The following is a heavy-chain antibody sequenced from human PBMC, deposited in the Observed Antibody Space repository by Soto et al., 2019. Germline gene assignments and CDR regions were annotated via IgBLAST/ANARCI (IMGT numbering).Heavy chain of an antibody. D-gene: IGHD3-9*01. CDR3: AKNQLGYFDWILSNPYYSMDV. CDR2: ISYDGSNK. J-gene: IGHJ6*01. CDR1: GFTFSSYV. Sequence: GGSLRLSCAASGFTFSSYVMHWVRQAPGKGLEWVAVISYDGSNKYYADSVKGRCTISRDNSKNTMYLQMNSLRDEDTDVYYCAKNQLGYFDWILSNPYYSMDVWGHGTTVTVYS. V-gene: IGHV3-30*18.